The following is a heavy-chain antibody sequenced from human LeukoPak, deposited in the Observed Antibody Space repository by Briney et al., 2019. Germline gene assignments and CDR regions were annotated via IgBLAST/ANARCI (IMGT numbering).Heavy chain of an antibody. CDR2: IWYDGSIK. J-gene: IGHJ4*02. CDR3: AKALIPRDTAMVKGY. CDR1: GFTFSSYG. Sequence: PGRSLRLSCAASGFTFSSYGMHWVRQAPGKGLEWVAVIWYDGSIKSYADSVKGRFTISRDNSKNTLYLQMNSLRAEGTAVYYCAKALIPRDTAMVKGYWGQGTLVTVSS. V-gene: IGHV3-33*06. D-gene: IGHD5-18*01.